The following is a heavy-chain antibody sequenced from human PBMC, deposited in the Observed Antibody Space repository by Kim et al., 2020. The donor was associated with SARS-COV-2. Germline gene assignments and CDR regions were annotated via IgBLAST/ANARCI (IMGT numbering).Heavy chain of an antibody. CDR2: ISGSGGST. Sequence: GGSLRLSCAASGFTFSTYAMSWVRQAPGKGLEWVSAISGSGGSTYYADSVKGRFTISRDNSKDTLYLQMNSLRAEDTAVYYCAKVSYDILTGYYSAFDPWGQGTLVTVSS. CDR3: AKVSYDILTGYYSAFDP. V-gene: IGHV3-23*01. CDR1: GFTFSTYA. D-gene: IGHD3-9*01. J-gene: IGHJ5*02.